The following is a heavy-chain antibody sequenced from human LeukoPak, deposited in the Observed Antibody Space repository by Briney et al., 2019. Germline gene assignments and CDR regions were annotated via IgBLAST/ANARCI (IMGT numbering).Heavy chain of an antibody. V-gene: IGHV3-33*01. D-gene: IGHD3-22*01. Sequence: PGKSLRLSCATSGFTFSGYGMHWVRQAPGKGLEWVTVIWSDGSNKYYADSVKGRFTISRYNSKNTLYLQMNSLRAEDTAVYYCVRGYYAGRGHHFEYWGQGTLVTVSS. CDR2: IWSDGSNK. CDR3: VRGYYAGRGHHFEY. CDR1: GFTFSGYG. J-gene: IGHJ4*02.